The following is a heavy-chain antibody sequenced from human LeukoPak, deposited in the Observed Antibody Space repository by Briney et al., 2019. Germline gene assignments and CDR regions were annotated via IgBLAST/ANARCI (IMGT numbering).Heavy chain of an antibody. CDR2: IYHSGST. J-gene: IGHJ4*02. CDR3: AREDYDILTGSYYFDY. V-gene: IGHV4-30-2*01. D-gene: IGHD3-9*01. Sequence: SETLSLTCAVSGGSISSGGYSWSWIRQPPGKGLEWIGYIYHSGSTYYNPSLKSRVTISVDRSKNQFSLKLSSVTAADTAVYYCAREDYDILTGSYYFDYWGQGTLVTVSS. CDR1: GGSISSGGYS.